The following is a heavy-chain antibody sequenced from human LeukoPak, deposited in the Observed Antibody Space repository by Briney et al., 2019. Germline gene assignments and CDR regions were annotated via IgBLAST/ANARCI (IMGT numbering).Heavy chain of an antibody. D-gene: IGHD3-22*01. Sequence: GGSLRLSCAASGFTFSDYAMGWVRQAPGNGPEWVSVISGSGSGTDYGDSVKGRFTISRDNFRNTLSLQMSSLRAADTAIYYCAKLGTSDSRGYYFLFDYWGQGNLVTVSS. J-gene: IGHJ4*02. V-gene: IGHV3-23*01. CDR2: ISGSGSGT. CDR3: AKLGTSDSRGYYFLFDY. CDR1: GFTFSDYA.